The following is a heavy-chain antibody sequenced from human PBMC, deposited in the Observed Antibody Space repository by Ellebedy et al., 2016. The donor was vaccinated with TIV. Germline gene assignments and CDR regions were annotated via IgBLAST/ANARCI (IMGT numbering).Heavy chain of an antibody. V-gene: IGHV3-15*01. CDR3: ITGNKWKGGSGVFDV. D-gene: IGHD1-20*01. CDR2: LKDKTAGGAT. J-gene: IGHJ3*01. CDR1: GFPFYDAW. Sequence: GESLKISCVAASGFPFYDAWMTWVRQAPGKGLEWVGRLKDKTAGGATEYDASVQGRFTISRDDSKNTLYLQMKSLRTEDTALYYCITGNKWKGGSGVFDVWGQGTVVTVSS.